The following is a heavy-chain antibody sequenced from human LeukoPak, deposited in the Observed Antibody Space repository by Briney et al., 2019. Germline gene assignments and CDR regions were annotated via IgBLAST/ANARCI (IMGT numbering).Heavy chain of an antibody. V-gene: IGHV3-23*01. CDR2: ISGSGGST. CDR3: AKSYSSGWFTPGMDV. D-gene: IGHD6-19*01. Sequence: PGGSLRLSCAASGFDFINAWMSWVRQAPGKGLEWVSAISGSGGSTYYADSVKGRFTISRDNSKNTLYLQMNSLRAEDTAVYYCAKSYSSGWFTPGMDVWGQGTTVTVSS. J-gene: IGHJ6*02. CDR1: GFDFINAW.